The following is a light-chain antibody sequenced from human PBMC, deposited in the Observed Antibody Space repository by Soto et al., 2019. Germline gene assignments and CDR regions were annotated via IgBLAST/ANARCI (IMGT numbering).Light chain of an antibody. V-gene: IGKV1-33*01. CDR1: QDISNY. Sequence: DIQMTQSPSSLSASVGDRVTITCQASQDISNYLNWYQQKPGKTPKLLIYDESNLETGVTSRFSGSGSGTDFTFTISSLQPEDIATYYCQQYDNLHTFGQGTKLEIK. CDR3: QQYDNLHT. J-gene: IGKJ2*01. CDR2: DES.